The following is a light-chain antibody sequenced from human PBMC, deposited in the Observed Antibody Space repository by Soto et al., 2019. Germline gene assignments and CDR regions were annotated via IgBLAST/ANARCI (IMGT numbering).Light chain of an antibody. CDR3: QPYDKSPPWT. CDR2: GAS. Sequence: EGGLTKSRGTLCLATGEISTVSVRSSQNVDTNYLAWYQQKPGQAPRVIMYGASRRATGIPDRFSGSESGTDFTLTIRRLEPEDFAVYYCQPYDKSPPWTSGEGTKVDIK. V-gene: IGKV3-20*01. J-gene: IGKJ1*01. CDR1: QNVDTNY.